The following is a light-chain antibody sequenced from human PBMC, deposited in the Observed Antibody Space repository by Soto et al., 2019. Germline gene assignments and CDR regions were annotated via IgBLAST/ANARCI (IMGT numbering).Light chain of an antibody. CDR2: KVS. Sequence: DVVMTQSPLSLPVTLGQPASISCRSSQSLVYSDGNNYLSWFQQRPGQSPRRLIYKVSNRDSGVPDRCSGSGSGTNFTLKISRVEAEDVGIYYCLQGTHWPPFTFGQGTKLEIK. CDR3: LQGTHWPPFT. V-gene: IGKV2-30*01. CDR1: QSLVYSDGNNY. J-gene: IGKJ2*01.